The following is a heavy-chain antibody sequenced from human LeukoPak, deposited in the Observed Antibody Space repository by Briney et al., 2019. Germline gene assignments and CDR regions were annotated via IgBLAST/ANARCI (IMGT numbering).Heavy chain of an antibody. CDR3: AKSGYNRFDY. J-gene: IGHJ4*02. Sequence: TGGSLRLSCAASGFTFSCSAMSWVRQAPGKRLEWVSNISGSGSGGSTYYVDSVKGRFTISRDNSKNTLYLQMNSLRAEDTAVYYCAKSGYNRFDYWGQGTLVTVSS. CDR2: ISGSGSGGST. CDR1: GFTFSCSA. V-gene: IGHV3-23*01. D-gene: IGHD5-24*01.